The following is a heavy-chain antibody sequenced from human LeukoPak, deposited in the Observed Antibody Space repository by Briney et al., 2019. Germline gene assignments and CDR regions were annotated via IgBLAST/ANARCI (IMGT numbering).Heavy chain of an antibody. Sequence: SETLSLTCTVSGGSISSYYWSWIRQPPGKGLEWIGYIYYSGSTNYNPSLKSRVTISADTFKNQFSLKLSSVTAADTAVYYCARFPIAAAEGYFQHWGQGTLVTVSS. CDR3: ARFPIAAAEGYFQH. D-gene: IGHD6-13*01. V-gene: IGHV4-59*01. CDR1: GGSISSYY. J-gene: IGHJ1*01. CDR2: IYYSGST.